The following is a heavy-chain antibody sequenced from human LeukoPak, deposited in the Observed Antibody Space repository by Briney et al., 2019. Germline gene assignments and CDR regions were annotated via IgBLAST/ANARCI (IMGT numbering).Heavy chain of an antibody. CDR2: IKQDGSAK. V-gene: IGHV3-7*04. Sequence: PGGSLRLSCAASGFTFSNYWMNWVRQAPGKGLEWVANIKQDGSAKYYADSVKGRFTISRDNAKNSLYLQMNSLGAEDTAVYYCARTIREQWLTIDYWGQGTRVTVSS. CDR1: GFTFSNYW. J-gene: IGHJ4*02. D-gene: IGHD6-19*01. CDR3: ARTIREQWLTIDY.